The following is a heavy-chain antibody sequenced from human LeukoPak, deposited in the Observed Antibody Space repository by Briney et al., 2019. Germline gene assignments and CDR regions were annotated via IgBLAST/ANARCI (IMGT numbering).Heavy chain of an antibody. V-gene: IGHV3-72*01. Sequence: GGSLRLSCAASGFTFSDHYMDWVRQAPGKGLEWVGRTRNKANSYTTEYAASVKGRFTISRDDSKNSLYLQMNSLKTEDTAVYYCTTGGTFDYWGQGTLVTVSS. CDR2: TRNKANSYTT. CDR1: GFTFSDHY. J-gene: IGHJ4*02. CDR3: TTGGTFDY. D-gene: IGHD1-14*01.